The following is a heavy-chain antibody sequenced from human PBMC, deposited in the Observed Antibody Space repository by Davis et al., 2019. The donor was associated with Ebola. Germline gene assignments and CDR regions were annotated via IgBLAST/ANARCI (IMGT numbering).Heavy chain of an antibody. D-gene: IGHD3-10*01. CDR1: GGSITASHW. Sequence: GSLRLSCAVSGGSITASHWWSWVRQPPGKGLEWIGEIYHGETTTYNPSLKSRITISVDKAKNQFSLKLTSVTAADTAVYYCARYRLGGYYGMDVWGQGTTVTVSS. J-gene: IGHJ6*02. V-gene: IGHV4-4*02. CDR3: ARYRLGGYYGMDV. CDR2: IYHGETT.